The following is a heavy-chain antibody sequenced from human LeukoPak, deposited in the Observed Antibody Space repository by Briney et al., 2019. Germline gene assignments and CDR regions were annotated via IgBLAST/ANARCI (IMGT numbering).Heavy chain of an antibody. V-gene: IGHV1-69*13. CDR3: ASNGGSYYSKQFDY. CDR1: GYTFTSYG. Sequence: SVKVSCKASGYTFTSYGISWVRQAPGQGLEWMGGIIPIFGTANYAQKFQGRVTITADESTSTAYMELSSLRSEDTAVYYCASNGGSYYSKQFDYWGQGTLVTVSS. D-gene: IGHD1-26*01. J-gene: IGHJ4*02. CDR2: IIPIFGTA.